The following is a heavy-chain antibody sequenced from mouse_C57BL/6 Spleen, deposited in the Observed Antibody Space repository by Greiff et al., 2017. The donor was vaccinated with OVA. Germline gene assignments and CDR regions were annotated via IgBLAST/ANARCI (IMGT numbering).Heavy chain of an antibody. V-gene: IGHV1-55*01. CDR1: GYTFTSYW. J-gene: IGHJ2*01. CDR2: IYPGSGST. Sequence: VQLQQPGAELVKPGASVKMSCKASGYTFTSYWITWVKQRPGQGLEWIGDIYPGSGSTNYNEKFKSKATLTVDTSSSTAYMQLSSLTSEDSAVYYCARPIYYDYDEGVYFDYWGQGTTLTVSS. D-gene: IGHD2-4*01. CDR3: ARPIYYDYDEGVYFDY.